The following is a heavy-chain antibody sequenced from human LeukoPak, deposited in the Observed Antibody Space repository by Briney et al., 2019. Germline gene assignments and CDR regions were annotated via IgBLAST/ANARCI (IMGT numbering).Heavy chain of an antibody. Sequence: PSETLSLTCAVYGGSFSGYYWSWIRQPPGKGLEWIGEINHSGSTNYNPSLKSRVTISVDTSKNQSSLKLSSVTAADTAVYYCARGRPLYDFWSGYYSQGYYFDYWGQGTLVTVSS. CDR2: INHSGST. D-gene: IGHD3-3*01. CDR3: ARGRPLYDFWSGYYSQGYYFDY. V-gene: IGHV4-34*01. J-gene: IGHJ4*02. CDR1: GGSFSGYY.